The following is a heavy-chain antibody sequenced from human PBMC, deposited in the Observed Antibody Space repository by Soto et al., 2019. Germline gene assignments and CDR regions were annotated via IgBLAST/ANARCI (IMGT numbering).Heavy chain of an antibody. CDR3: ARVDSSGYYPYYFDY. CDR1: GGSVSSGSYY. D-gene: IGHD3-22*01. CDR2: IYYSGST. J-gene: IGHJ4*02. V-gene: IGHV4-61*01. Sequence: SETLSLTCTVSGGSVSSGSYYWSCIRQPPGKGLEWIGYIYYSGSTNYNPSLKSRVTISVDTSKNQFSLKLSSVTAADTAVYYCARVDSSGYYPYYFDYWGQGTLVTVSS.